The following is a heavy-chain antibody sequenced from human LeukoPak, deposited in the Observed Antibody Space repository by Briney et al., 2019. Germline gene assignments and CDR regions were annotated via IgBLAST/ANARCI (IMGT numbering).Heavy chain of an antibody. J-gene: IGHJ6*02. V-gene: IGHV4-59*01. CDR3: ARDRRGYSGYVPGYGMDV. D-gene: IGHD5-12*01. CDR1: GGSISTYY. Sequence: SETLSLTCTVSGGSISTYYWSWIRQPPGKGLEWIGFVYYSGSTEYNPSLKSRVTISADTSRNQFSLKLSSVTAADTAVYFRARDRRGYSGYVPGYGMDVWGQGTTVTVSS. CDR2: VYYSGST.